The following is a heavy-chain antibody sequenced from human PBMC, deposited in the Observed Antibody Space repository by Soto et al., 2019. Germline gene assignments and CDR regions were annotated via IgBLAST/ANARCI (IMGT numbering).Heavy chain of an antibody. Sequence: QVQLLESGPGLVKPSQTLSLICNVSGASISSGGYYWSWIRQRPGGGLEWLGFIYYSGISHYNPSLTSRATISVDTSKNQFSLKLSSVTAAATAVYYFARTEWIQLWFDYWGQGALVTVS. CDR3: ARTEWIQLWFDY. CDR2: IYYSGIS. J-gene: IGHJ4*02. CDR1: GASISSGGYY. V-gene: IGHV4-31*03. D-gene: IGHD5-18*01.